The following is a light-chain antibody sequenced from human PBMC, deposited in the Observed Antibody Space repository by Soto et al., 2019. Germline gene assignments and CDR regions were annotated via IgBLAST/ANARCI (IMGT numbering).Light chain of an antibody. V-gene: IGKV3-11*01. J-gene: IGKJ5*01. CDR1: RSVRSY. CDR3: QQRYAWPPIT. Sequence: EIVLTQSPATLSLSPGERATLSCRASRSVRSYLAWYQQKPGQAPRLLIYDASNRAAGIPGRFSGSGSETDFTLTISNLEPEDFAVYYCQQRYAWPPITFGQGTRLEIK. CDR2: DAS.